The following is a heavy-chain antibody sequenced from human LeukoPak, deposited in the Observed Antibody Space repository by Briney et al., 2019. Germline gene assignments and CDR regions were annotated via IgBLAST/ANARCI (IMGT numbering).Heavy chain of an antibody. D-gene: IGHD6-19*01. CDR2: INPSGGRT. V-gene: IGHV1-46*01. CDR1: GYSFTSCY. CDR3: SRDPKAVAGTDYYYYGMDV. Sequence: ASVTVSCKGSGYSFTSCYMHWVRQAPGRGREGVGIINPSGGRTSYAQKFQGRGTITRGTATSPVYMERGSRRCEGTAVYYFSRDPKAVAGTDYYYYGMDVWGQGTTVTVS. J-gene: IGHJ6*02.